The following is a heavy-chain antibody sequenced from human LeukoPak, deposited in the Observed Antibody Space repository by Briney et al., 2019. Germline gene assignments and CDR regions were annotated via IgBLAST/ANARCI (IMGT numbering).Heavy chain of an antibody. Sequence: PSETLSLTCTVSGGSISSYYWSWIRQPAGKGLEWIGRIYTSGSTDYNPSLKSRVTMSVDTSKNQFSLKLSSVTAADTAVYYCARCVGIGYYDSSGYYYDNWFDPWGQGTLVTVSS. CDR1: GGSISSYY. V-gene: IGHV4-4*07. J-gene: IGHJ5*02. CDR3: ARCVGIGYYDSSGYYYDNWFDP. CDR2: IYTSGST. D-gene: IGHD3-22*01.